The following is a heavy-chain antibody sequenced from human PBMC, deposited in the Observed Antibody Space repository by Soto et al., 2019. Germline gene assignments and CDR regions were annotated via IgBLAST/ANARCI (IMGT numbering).Heavy chain of an antibody. D-gene: IGHD3-22*01. CDR2: MSAYNGNT. Sequence: PVKVSCKASCYTFTSYGISSLRQAPGQWLEFIVWMSAYNGNTNYAQKLQGRVTMTIDTSTSTAYMELRSLRSDDTAVYYCAREAYYYDSSGYYDQLDYYYYGMDVWGQGTTVTVSS. J-gene: IGHJ6*02. CDR3: AREAYYYDSSGYYDQLDYYYYGMDV. V-gene: IGHV1-18*04. CDR1: CYTFTSYG.